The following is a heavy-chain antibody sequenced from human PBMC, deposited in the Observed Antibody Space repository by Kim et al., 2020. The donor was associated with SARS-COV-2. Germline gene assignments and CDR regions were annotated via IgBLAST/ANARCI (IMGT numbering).Heavy chain of an antibody. Sequence: SETLSLTCAVYGGSFSGYYWSWIRQPPGKGLEWIGEINHSGSTNYNPSLKSRVTISVDTSKNQFSLKLSSVTAADTAVYYCARDYGSGSYYDYWGQGTLVTVSS. CDR2: INHSGST. CDR1: GGSFSGYY. D-gene: IGHD3-10*01. J-gene: IGHJ4*02. CDR3: ARDYGSGSYYDY. V-gene: IGHV4-34*01.